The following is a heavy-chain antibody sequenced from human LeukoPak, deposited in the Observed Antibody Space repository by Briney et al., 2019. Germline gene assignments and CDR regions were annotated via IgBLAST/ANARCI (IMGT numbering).Heavy chain of an antibody. CDR1: GYTFTSYD. CDR3: AREGRYSSPDNYYYYGMDV. D-gene: IGHD5-18*01. CDR2: MNPNSGNT. Sequence: GASVKVSCKASGYTFTSYDINRVRQATGQGLEWMGWMNPNSGNTGYAQKFQGRVTMTRNTSISTAYMELSSLRSEDTAVYYCAREGRYSSPDNYYYYGMDVWGQGTTVTVSS. V-gene: IGHV1-8*01. J-gene: IGHJ6*02.